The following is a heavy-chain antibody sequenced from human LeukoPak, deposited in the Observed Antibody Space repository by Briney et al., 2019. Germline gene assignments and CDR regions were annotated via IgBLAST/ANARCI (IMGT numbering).Heavy chain of an antibody. V-gene: IGHV1-69*02. Sequence: ASVKVSCKASGGTFSSYTISWVRQAPGQGLEWMGRIIPILGIANYAQKSQGRVTITADKSTSTAYMELSSLRSEDTAVYYCARAGSSGYYPDYWGQGTLVTVSS. J-gene: IGHJ4*02. CDR3: ARAGSSGYYPDY. D-gene: IGHD3-22*01. CDR1: GGTFSSYT. CDR2: IIPILGIA.